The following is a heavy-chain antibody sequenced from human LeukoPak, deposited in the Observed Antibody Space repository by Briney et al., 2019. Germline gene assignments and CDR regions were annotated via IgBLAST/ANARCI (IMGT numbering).Heavy chain of an antibody. Sequence: GGSLRLSRAASGFTFSSYSMNWVRQAPGKGLEWVSAISGSGGSTYYADSVKGRFTISRDNSKNTLYLQMNSLRAEDTAVYYCAKDPSADGDYNGDYFDYWGQGTLVTVSS. V-gene: IGHV3-23*01. CDR3: AKDPSADGDYNGDYFDY. CDR2: ISGSGGST. D-gene: IGHD4-17*01. CDR1: GFTFSSYS. J-gene: IGHJ4*02.